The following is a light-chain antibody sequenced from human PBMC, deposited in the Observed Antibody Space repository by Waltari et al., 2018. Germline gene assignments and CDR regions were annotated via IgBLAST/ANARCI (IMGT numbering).Light chain of an antibody. V-gene: IGLV2-14*01. J-gene: IGLJ2*01. Sequence: QSALTQPASVSGSPGQSITISCTGSRRDIGYYDYVSWYQHRPTKAPKLMIYEVSSRPSGVSNRFSGSKSGNTASLTISGLQAEDEATYYCASFTDTRNLVFGGGTKLTVL. CDR1: RRDIGYYDY. CDR3: ASFTDTRNLV. CDR2: EVS.